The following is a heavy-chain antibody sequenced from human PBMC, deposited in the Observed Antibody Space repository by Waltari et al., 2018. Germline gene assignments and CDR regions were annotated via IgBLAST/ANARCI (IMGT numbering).Heavy chain of an antibody. CDR2: IYYSGST. CDR3: ASGYCSSTSCPDQNYYYGMDV. CDR1: GGSISSYY. D-gene: IGHD2-2*03. J-gene: IGHJ6*02. V-gene: IGHV4-59*01. Sequence: QVQLQESGPGLVKPSETLSLTCTVSGGSISSYYWSWIRQPPGKGLVWIGYIYYSGSTNSNPSLKSRVTRSVDTSKNQFSLKLSSVTAADTAVYYCASGYCSSTSCPDQNYYYGMDVWGQGTTVTVSS.